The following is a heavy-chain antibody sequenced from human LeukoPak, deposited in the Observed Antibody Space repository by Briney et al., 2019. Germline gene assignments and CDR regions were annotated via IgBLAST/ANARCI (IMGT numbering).Heavy chain of an antibody. CDR3: ARRLVTAGITDFFDS. V-gene: IGHV3-23*01. D-gene: IGHD2-2*01. J-gene: IGHJ4*02. Sequence: PGGSLRLSCTASGFTFSDYSMSWVRQAPGAGLEWVSAISPAGDSTTDADSVKGRLTISRDNSKSTLYLQMNGLTAEDTALYYCARRLVTAGITDFFDSWGQGTPVSVSS. CDR2: ISPAGDST. CDR1: GFTFSDYS.